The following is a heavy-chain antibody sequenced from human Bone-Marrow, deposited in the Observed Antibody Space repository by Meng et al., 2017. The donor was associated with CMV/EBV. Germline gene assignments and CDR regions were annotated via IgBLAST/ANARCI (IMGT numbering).Heavy chain of an antibody. CDR3: ARSGIYGGTSRKARNFDY. Sequence: GSLRLSCAVYGGSFSGYYWSWIRQSPGTGLQWIAEIDDSGNTNYNPSLNSRVTISIDPSKKQFSLRLNFVTAADTAVYFCARSGIYGGTSRKARNFDYWGQGNLVTVSS. D-gene: IGHD4-23*01. J-gene: IGHJ4*02. CDR1: GGSFSGYY. CDR2: IDDSGNT. V-gene: IGHV4-34*01.